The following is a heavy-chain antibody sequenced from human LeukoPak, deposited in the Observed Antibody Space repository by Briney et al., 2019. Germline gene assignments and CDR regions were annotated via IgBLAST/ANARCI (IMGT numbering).Heavy chain of an antibody. D-gene: IGHD3-22*01. V-gene: IGHV4-31*03. CDR1: GGSISSGGYY. J-gene: IGHJ4*02. Sequence: SQTLSLTCTVSGGSISSGGYYWSWIRQHPGKGLEWIVYIYYSGSTYYNPSLKSRITISVYTTKNQFSLKLSSVTAADTAVYYCARINSSGYYFDYWGQGTLVTVSS. CDR2: IYYSGST. CDR3: ARINSSGYYFDY.